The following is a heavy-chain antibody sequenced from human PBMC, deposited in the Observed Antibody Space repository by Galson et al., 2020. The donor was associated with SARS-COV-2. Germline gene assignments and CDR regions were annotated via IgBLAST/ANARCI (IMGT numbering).Heavy chain of an antibody. CDR3: ARGATVVTGGYFDH. D-gene: IGHD2-21*02. Sequence: SQTLSLTCTVSGGSISSGDYYWSWIRQPPGKGLEWIGYIYYSGYSYYNPSLRSRLTISLDPSKNQFSLKLSSVTAADTAMYYCARGATVVTGGYFDHWGQGALVTVSS. CDR1: GGSISSGDYY. J-gene: IGHJ4*02. CDR2: IYYSGYS. V-gene: IGHV4-30-4*01.